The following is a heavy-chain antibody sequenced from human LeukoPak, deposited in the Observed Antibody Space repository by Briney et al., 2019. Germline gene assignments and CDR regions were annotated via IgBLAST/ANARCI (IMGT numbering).Heavy chain of an antibody. Sequence: GGSLRLSCAASGFTFNNYAMSWVRQAPGKGLEWVSAISGSGGSTYYADSVKGRFTISRDNSKNTLYLQMNSLRAEDTAVYYCARGGLLGWFGGPDYWGQGTLVTVSS. J-gene: IGHJ4*02. CDR3: ARGGLLGWFGGPDY. V-gene: IGHV3-23*01. D-gene: IGHD3-10*01. CDR1: GFTFNNYA. CDR2: ISGSGGST.